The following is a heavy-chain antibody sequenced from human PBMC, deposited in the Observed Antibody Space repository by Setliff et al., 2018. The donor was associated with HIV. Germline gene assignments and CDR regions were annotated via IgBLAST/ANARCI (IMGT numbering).Heavy chain of an antibody. CDR3: ARHVDGSGRVDY. CDR2: VYYSGTT. V-gene: IGHV4-39*01. J-gene: IGHJ4*02. D-gene: IGHD6-19*01. Sequence: SETLSLTCTVSGGSISSSSYYWAWVRQPPGKGLEWIGSVYYSGTTYISPSLKSRLTISIDRSTNQFSLRLNSMTAADMAMYYCARHVDGSGRVDYWGRGTLVTVSS. CDR1: GGSISSSSYY.